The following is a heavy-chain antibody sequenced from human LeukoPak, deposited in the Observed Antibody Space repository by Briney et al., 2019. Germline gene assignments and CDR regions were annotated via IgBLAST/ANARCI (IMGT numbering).Heavy chain of an antibody. J-gene: IGHJ5*02. CDR2: ISGSGGST. V-gene: IGHV3-23*01. Sequence: GGSLRLSCAASGFTFSSYAMSSVRQAPGKGLEWVSAISGSGGSTYYADSVKGRFTISRDNSKNTLYLQMNSLRAEDTAVYYCAKEAYSSGWYGEENWFDPWGQGTLVTVSS. CDR1: GFTFSSYA. CDR3: AKEAYSSGWYGEENWFDP. D-gene: IGHD6-19*01.